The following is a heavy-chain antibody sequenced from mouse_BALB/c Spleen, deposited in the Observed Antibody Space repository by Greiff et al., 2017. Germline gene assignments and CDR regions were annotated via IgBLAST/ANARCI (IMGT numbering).Heavy chain of an antibody. CDR2: ISNGGVST. CDR1: GFTFSSYT. V-gene: IGHV5-12-2*01. J-gene: IGHJ3*01. CDR3: ARLYGSSLAWFAY. D-gene: IGHD1-1*01. Sequence: EVQVVESGGGLVQPGGSLKLSCAASGFTFSSYTMSWVRQTPEKRLEWVAYISNGGVSTYYPDTVKGRFTISRDNAKNTLYLQMSSLKSEDTAMYYCARLYGSSLAWFAYWGQGTLVTVSA.